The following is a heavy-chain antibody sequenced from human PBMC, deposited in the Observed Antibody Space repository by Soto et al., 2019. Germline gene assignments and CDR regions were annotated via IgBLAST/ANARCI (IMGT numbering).Heavy chain of an antibody. Sequence: QLQLQESGPGLVKPSETLSLICSVSGVSIGSSNLYWGWIRQPPGKGLEWIGIVHYTGQTYYNPSLKSRVTVSVDTSNNQFSLRVTSVTAADTAVYYCARLPDVMVREFYFDSWGQGTLVTVSS. D-gene: IGHD3-10*01. J-gene: IGHJ4*02. CDR1: GVSIGSSNLY. V-gene: IGHV4-39*01. CDR2: VHYTGQT. CDR3: ARLPDVMVREFYFDS.